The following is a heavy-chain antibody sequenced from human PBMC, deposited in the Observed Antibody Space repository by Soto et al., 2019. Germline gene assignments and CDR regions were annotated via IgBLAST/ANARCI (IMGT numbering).Heavy chain of an antibody. D-gene: IGHD6-19*01. Sequence: QVKLQESGPGLVKPSGTLSLTCAVSGDSVTRSNWWSWVRQSPGKGLERIGEIYHSGNTRYNPSLKSRITMSVDKSKNQFSLKMTSVTAADTAVYYCATSGWNEDFYYYYGMDVWGQGTTVTVSS. J-gene: IGHJ6*02. V-gene: IGHV4-4*02. CDR1: GDSVTRSNW. CDR3: ATSGWNEDFYYYYGMDV. CDR2: IYHSGNT.